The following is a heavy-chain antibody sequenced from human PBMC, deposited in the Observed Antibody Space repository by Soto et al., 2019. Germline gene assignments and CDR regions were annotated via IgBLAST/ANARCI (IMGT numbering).Heavy chain of an antibody. D-gene: IGHD4-17*01. CDR3: AKDLAFVLRLPTSANHGAY. CDR2: ISYDGSNK. CDR1: GLTRDRAA. V-gene: IGHV3-30*18. J-gene: IGHJ4*02. Sequence: HPGGSVRLSCAASGLTRDRAAMPCARQAPGKGLEWVAVISYDGSNKYYADSVKGRFTISRDNSKNTLYLQMNSLRAEDTAVYYCAKDLAFVLRLPTSANHGAYRGQGRLVT.